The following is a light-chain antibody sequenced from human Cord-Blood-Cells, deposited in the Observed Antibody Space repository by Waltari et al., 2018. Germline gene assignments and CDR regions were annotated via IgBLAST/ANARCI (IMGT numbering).Light chain of an antibody. CDR1: ISDVGGYTY. Sequence: QSALTQPASVSGSPGQSITISCTGTISDVGGYTYVPWYQQHPGHAPKLMIYDVSNRPSGFSNRFSGSKSGNTASLTISGLQAEDEADYYCSSYTSSSTWVFGGGTKLTVL. V-gene: IGLV2-14*03. CDR3: SSYTSSSTWV. CDR2: DVS. J-gene: IGLJ3*02.